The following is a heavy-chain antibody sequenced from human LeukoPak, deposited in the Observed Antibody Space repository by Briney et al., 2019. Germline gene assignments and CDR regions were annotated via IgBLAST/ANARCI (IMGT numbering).Heavy chain of an antibody. Sequence: PSETLSLTCTVSGGSISSSSYYWGWIRQPPGKGLEWIGTIYYSGYTYYNPSLESRVTISVDTSKNQFSLKLSSVTAADTAIYYCAKHYMGSSYNRGLDYWGQGTLVTVSS. CDR1: GGSISSSSYY. CDR3: AKHYMGSSYNRGLDY. CDR2: IYYSGYT. V-gene: IGHV4-39*01. D-gene: IGHD3-10*01. J-gene: IGHJ4*02.